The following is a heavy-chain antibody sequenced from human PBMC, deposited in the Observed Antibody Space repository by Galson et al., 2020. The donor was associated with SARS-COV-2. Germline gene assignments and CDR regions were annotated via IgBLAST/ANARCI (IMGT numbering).Heavy chain of an antibody. V-gene: IGHV4-31*03. J-gene: IGHJ6*03. CDR2: IYYSGST. CDR1: GGTISSGAYY. CDR3: ALEVVVVVPAAILKYYYYMDV. D-gene: IGHD2-2*02. Sequence: SETLSLTCTVSGGTISSGAYYWSWHPPHPGKGLEWIGYIYYSGSTYSNPSHKSRATLTVDTSKNQFSLKMSSVTAADTAVYYCALEVVVVVPAAILKYYYYMDVWGKVTTGTVSS.